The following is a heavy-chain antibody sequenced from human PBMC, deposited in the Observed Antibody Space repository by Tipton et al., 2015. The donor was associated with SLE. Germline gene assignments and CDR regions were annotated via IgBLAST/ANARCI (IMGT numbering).Heavy chain of an antibody. CDR3: ARGGRFLEWLTY. CDR2: IYHSGST. Sequence: TLSLTCTVSGGSISSHYWSWVRQPPGKGLEWIEEIYHSGSTNYNPSLKSRVTISVDKSKNQFSLKLSSVTAADTAVYYCARGGRFLEWLTYWGQGTLVTVSS. D-gene: IGHD3-3*01. V-gene: IGHV4-4*02. J-gene: IGHJ4*02. CDR1: GGSISSHY.